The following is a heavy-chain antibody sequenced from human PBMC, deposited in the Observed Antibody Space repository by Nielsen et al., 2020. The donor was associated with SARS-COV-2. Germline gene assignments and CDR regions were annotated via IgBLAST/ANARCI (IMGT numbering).Heavy chain of an antibody. CDR3: ATGLGSGYYNY. CDR1: GFTFSRHD. D-gene: IGHD6-25*01. V-gene: IGHV1-18*04. CDR2: VSAYNGNT. J-gene: IGHJ4*02. Sequence: ASVKVSCKGSGFTFSRHDHGITWVRQAPGQGLEWMGWVSAYNGNTNNAQKFQGRVTMTIDISTSTAYVELRSLRSDDTAVYYCATGLGSGYYNYWGQGSLVTVSS.